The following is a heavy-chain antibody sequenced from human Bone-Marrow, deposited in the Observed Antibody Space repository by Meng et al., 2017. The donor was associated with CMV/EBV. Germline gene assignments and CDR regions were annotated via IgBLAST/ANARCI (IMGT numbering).Heavy chain of an antibody. CDR3: VKEFGNYEGSGYSNCFAH. Sequence: GESLKISCAVSGFSFSNYALSWVRQAPGKGLEWVSAISDSGGNTYYADSVKGRFTISRDNSKNTLYLQMNSLRAEDTAVYYCVKEFGNYEGSGYSNCFAHWGQGTRVTVSS. J-gene: IGHJ4*02. D-gene: IGHD3-22*01. V-gene: IGHV3-23*01. CDR1: GFSFSNYA. CDR2: ISDSGGNT.